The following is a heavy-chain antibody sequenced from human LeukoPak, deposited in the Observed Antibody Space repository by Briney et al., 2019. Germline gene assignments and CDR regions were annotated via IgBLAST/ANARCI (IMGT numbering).Heavy chain of an antibody. CDR3: ARVGTQYGDSDS. CDR2: ITSSSSTI. D-gene: IGHD4-17*01. Sequence: GGSLRLSCAASGFTFSTYGMNWVRQAPGKGLEWVSYITSSSSTIYYAVSVKGRFTISRDYAKNSLYLQMNSLRAEDTAVYYCARVGTQYGDSDSWGQGALVTVSS. J-gene: IGHJ5*01. V-gene: IGHV3-48*04. CDR1: GFTFSTYG.